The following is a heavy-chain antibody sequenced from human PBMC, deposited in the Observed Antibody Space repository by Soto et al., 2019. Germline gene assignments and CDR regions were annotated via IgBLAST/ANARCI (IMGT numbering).Heavy chain of an antibody. Sequence: EVQLVESGGGLVKPGGSLRLSCAASGFTFSNAWMSWVRQAPGKGLEWVGRIKSKTDGGTTDYAAPVKGRFTISRDDSKNTLYLQMNSLKTEDTAVYYCTTDVDMVRGVIINWGQGTLVTVSS. CDR1: GFTFSNAW. CDR3: TTDVDMVRGVIIN. V-gene: IGHV3-15*01. D-gene: IGHD3-10*01. CDR2: IKSKTDGGTT. J-gene: IGHJ4*02.